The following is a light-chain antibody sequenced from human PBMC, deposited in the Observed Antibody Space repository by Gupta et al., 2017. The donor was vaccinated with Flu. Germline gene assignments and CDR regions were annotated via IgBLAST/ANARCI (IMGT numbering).Light chain of an antibody. CDR3: RQRSNWPQT. J-gene: IGKJ4*01. Sequence: PGERAILSCRAVQSVDTSLAWYQHKPGQAPRLLIYDASKRAPGTPVRFSGRGSGTHFTLTINSLQPEDSAVYYCRQRSNWPQTFGGGTKVEI. CDR1: QSVDTS. V-gene: IGKV3-11*01. CDR2: DAS.